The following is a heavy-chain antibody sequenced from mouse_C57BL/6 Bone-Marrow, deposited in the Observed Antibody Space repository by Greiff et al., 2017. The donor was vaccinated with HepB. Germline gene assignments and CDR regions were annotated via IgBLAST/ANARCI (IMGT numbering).Heavy chain of an antibody. Sequence: VHVKQSGAELVRPGASVKLSCTASGFNIKDDYMHWVKQRPEQGLEWIGWIDPENGDTEYASKFQGKATITADTSSNTAYLQLSSLTSEDSAVYFCARWDYDRDYWGQGTTLTVSS. CDR3: ARWDYDRDY. D-gene: IGHD2-4*01. CDR1: GFNIKDDY. V-gene: IGHV14-4*01. CDR2: IDPENGDT. J-gene: IGHJ2*01.